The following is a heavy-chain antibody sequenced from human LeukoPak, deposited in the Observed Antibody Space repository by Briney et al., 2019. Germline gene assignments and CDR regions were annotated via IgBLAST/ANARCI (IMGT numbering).Heavy chain of an antibody. CDR2: ISYDGSNK. J-gene: IGHJ4*02. V-gene: IGHV3-30*04. D-gene: IGHD1-26*01. Sequence: GRSLRLPCAASGFTFSSYAMHWVRQAPGKGLEWVAVISYDGSNKYYADSVKGRFTISRDNSKNTLYLQMNSLRAEDTAVYYCARGPLKWELRFDYWGQGTLVTVSS. CDR3: ARGPLKWELRFDY. CDR1: GFTFSSYA.